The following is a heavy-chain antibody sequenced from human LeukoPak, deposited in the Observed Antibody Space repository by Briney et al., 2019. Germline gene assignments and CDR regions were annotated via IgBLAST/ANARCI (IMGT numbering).Heavy chain of an antibody. J-gene: IGHJ6*02. CDR3: ARDLAIAAAPYGMDV. D-gene: IGHD6-13*01. CDR1: GYTFSSYY. V-gene: IGHV1-46*01. CDR2: IHPGGGGT. Sequence: ASVKVSCKPSGYTFSSYYIHWVRQAPGQGLEWMGIIHPGGGGTSYAREFQGRVSMTRDTSTSTVYMQLSSLRSEDTAVYYCARDLAIAAAPYGMDVWGQGTTVTVSS.